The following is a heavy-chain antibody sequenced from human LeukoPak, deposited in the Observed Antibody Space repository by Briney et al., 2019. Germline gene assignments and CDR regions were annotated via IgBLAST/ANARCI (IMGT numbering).Heavy chain of an antibody. D-gene: IGHD2-15*01. V-gene: IGHV3-30*02. Sequence: GGSLRLSCVASGFSFSTYGMHWVRQAPGKGLEWVSFIRFDESVKSYADSVRGRFTISRDNSKNTLYLQMNSLRVEDTAVYFCATDKIAATGFGFDYWGQGTLVTVSS. CDR2: IRFDESVK. CDR3: ATDKIAATGFGFDY. CDR1: GFSFSTYG. J-gene: IGHJ4*02.